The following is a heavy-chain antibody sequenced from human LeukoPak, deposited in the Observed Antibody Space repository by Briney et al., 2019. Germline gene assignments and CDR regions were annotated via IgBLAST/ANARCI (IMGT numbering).Heavy chain of an antibody. D-gene: IGHD2-2*01. Sequence: ASVKVSCKASGYTFTSYDINWVRQATGQGLEWMGWMNPNRGNTGYAQKFQGRVTMTRNTSISTAYMELSSLRSEDTAVYYCARGLGYCSSTSCYPNYYHYMDVWGKGTTVTVSS. CDR3: ARGLGYCSSTSCYPNYYHYMDV. CDR2: MNPNRGNT. CDR1: GYTFTSYD. J-gene: IGHJ6*03. V-gene: IGHV1-8*01.